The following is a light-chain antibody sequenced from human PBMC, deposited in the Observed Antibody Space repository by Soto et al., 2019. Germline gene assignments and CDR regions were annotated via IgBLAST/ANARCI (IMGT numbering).Light chain of an antibody. CDR2: WAS. V-gene: IGKV4-1*01. CDR3: QQYYSTPYT. CDR1: QSLLYSSNNYNY. Sequence: DIVMTQSPDSLAVSLGERATINCKSSQSLLYSSNNYNYLAWYQQKPGQPPKLLIYWASTRESGVPDRFSGSGSGTDFTLTISSLQAEDVAVYFCQQYYSTPYTFGQGTNLEIK. J-gene: IGKJ2*01.